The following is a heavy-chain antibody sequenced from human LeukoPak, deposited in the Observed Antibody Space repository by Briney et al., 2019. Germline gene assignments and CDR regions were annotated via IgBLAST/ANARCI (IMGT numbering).Heavy chain of an antibody. CDR1: GYTFTSYG. D-gene: IGHD3-22*01. CDR3: ARGGMAYYYDSSGLSAAFDI. Sequence: EASVKVSCKASGYTFTSYGISWVRQAPGQGLEWMGWISAYNGNTNYAQKLQGRVTMTTDTSTSTAYMELRSLRSDDTAVYYCARGGMAYYYDSSGLSAAFDIWGQGTMVTVSS. V-gene: IGHV1-18*01. CDR2: ISAYNGNT. J-gene: IGHJ3*02.